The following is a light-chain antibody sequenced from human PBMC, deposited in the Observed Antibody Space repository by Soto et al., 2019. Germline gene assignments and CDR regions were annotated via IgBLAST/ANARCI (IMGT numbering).Light chain of an antibody. Sequence: IQMTQSTSSLSASVGYRVTIPCRASQSITSYLNWYQQRPGKAPKLLIHAASNLQSGVPSRFSGSGSGTDFTLTISRLEPEDFAVYYCQQYGSSITFGQGTGLEI. CDR2: AAS. CDR3: QQYGSSIT. V-gene: IGKV1-39*01. CDR1: QSITSY. J-gene: IGKJ5*01.